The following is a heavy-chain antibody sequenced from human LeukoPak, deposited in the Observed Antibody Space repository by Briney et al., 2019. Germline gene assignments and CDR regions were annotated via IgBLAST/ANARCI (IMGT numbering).Heavy chain of an antibody. Sequence: SETLSLTCTVSGGSISSSSYYWGWIRQPPGKGLEWIGSIYYSGSTYYNPSLKSRVTISVDTSKNQFSLKLSSVTAPDTAVYYCARLVDSSGYYDGTFDYWGQGTLVTVSS. J-gene: IGHJ4*02. CDR3: ARLVDSSGYYDGTFDY. CDR1: GGSISSSSYY. CDR2: IYYSGST. V-gene: IGHV4-39*01. D-gene: IGHD3-22*01.